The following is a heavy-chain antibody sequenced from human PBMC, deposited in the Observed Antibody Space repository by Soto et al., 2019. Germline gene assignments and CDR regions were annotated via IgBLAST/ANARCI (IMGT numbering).Heavy chain of an antibody. J-gene: IGHJ4*02. Sequence: GGSQRLSCGASGFSFSSYARSWVRQAPGKGLEWVSAISGSGGSTYYADSVKGRFTISRDNSKNTLYLQMNSLRAEDTAVYYCAKDLAPRPFDYWGQGTLVTVSS. CDR2: ISGSGGST. CDR3: AKDLAPRPFDY. CDR1: GFSFSSYA. V-gene: IGHV3-23*01. D-gene: IGHD3-3*02.